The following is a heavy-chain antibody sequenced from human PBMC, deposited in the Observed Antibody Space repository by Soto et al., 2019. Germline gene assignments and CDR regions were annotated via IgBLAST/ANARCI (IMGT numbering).Heavy chain of an antibody. V-gene: IGHV1-46*03. J-gene: IGHJ3*02. CDR1: GYTFTSYY. CDR3: ARAPRETSSYCSGGSCYGGDAFDI. D-gene: IGHD2-15*01. Sequence: ASVKVSCKASGYTFTSYYMHWVRQAPGQGLEWVGIINPSGGSTSYAQKFQGRVTMTRDTSTSTVYMELSSLRSEDTAVYYCARAPRETSSYCSGGSCYGGDAFDIWGQGTMVTVSS. CDR2: INPSGGST.